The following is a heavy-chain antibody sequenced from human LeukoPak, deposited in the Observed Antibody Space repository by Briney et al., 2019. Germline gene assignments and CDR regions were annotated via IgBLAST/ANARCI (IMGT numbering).Heavy chain of an antibody. CDR1: GYSFTSYW. CDR2: IYPGDSGT. V-gene: IGHV5-51*01. D-gene: IGHD2-21*02. CDR3: ARHACGGDCYTDY. J-gene: IGHJ4*02. Sequence: GESLKISCKGSGYSFTSYWIGWVRQMPGKGLEWMGIIYPGDSGTRYSPSFQGQVTIPADKSISTAYLQWSSLKASDTAMYYCARHACGGDCYTDYWGQGTLVTVSS.